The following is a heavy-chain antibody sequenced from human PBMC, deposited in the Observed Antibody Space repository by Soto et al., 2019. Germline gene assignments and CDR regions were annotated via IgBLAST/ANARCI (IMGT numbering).Heavy chain of an antibody. CDR1: GGSFSGYY. Sequence: QVQLQQWGAGLLKPSETLSLTCAVYGGSFSGYYWSWIRQPPGKGLEWIGEINHSGSTNYNPSLKSRVTISVDTSKNQFSLKLSSVTAADTAVYYCARNPLRYFEWSMGPHYWYFDLWGRGTLVTVSS. CDR3: ARNPLRYFEWSMGPHYWYFDL. D-gene: IGHD3-9*01. J-gene: IGHJ2*01. CDR2: INHSGST. V-gene: IGHV4-34*01.